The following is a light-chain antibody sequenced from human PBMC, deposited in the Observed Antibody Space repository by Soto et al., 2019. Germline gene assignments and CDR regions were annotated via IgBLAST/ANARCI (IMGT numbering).Light chain of an antibody. J-gene: IGKJ1*01. CDR2: GAS. CDR3: QQYGGAPRT. Sequence: EIVLTQSPGTLSLSPGEGATLSCRASQSVGGTFLAGYQQKGGQAPRLLIHGASNRATGIPDRFSGSGSGTDFTLTISRLEPEDFAVYYCQQYGGAPRTFGQGTKVEVK. CDR1: QSVGGTF. V-gene: IGKV3-20*01.